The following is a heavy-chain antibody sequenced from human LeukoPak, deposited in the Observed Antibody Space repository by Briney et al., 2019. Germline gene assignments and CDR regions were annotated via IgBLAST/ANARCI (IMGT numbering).Heavy chain of an antibody. V-gene: IGHV3-48*04. Sequence: GGSLRLSCAASGFSLNTYSMNWVRQAPGKGLEWVSYISSSGSTIYYADSVKGRFTISRDNARNSVYLQMSSLSADDTADYYCARDRGYNAFDIWGQGTMVTVSS. CDR1: GFSLNTYS. CDR2: ISSSGSTI. CDR3: ARDRGYNAFDI. J-gene: IGHJ3*02. D-gene: IGHD5-18*01.